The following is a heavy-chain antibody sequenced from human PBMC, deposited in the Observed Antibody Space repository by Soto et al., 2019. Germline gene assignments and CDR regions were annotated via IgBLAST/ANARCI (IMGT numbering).Heavy chain of an antibody. D-gene: IGHD3-3*01. V-gene: IGHV1-18*01. CDR3: ERGHGVIIGAMDV. CDR1: GYRFETYA. J-gene: IGHJ6*02. Sequence: QVQLVQSGAEVKKPGASVKVSCKSSGYRFETYAMNWVRQAPGHGLEWMGWTSSYNIDTFYADKFQDRVSMTTDTSTGTADMELRSLCSDDTAVYCCERGHGVIIGAMDVWGQGTAVTVSS. CDR2: TSSYNIDT.